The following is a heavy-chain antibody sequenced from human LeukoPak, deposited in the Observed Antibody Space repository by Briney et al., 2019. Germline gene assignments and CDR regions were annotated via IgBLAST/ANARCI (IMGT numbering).Heavy chain of an antibody. Sequence: SETLSLTCTVSGGSISSYYWSWIRQPAGKGLEWIGRIYTSGSTNYNPSLKSRVTMSADTSKNQFSLKLSSVTAADTAVYYCARVEVFWSGHDAFDIWGQGTMVTVSS. D-gene: IGHD3-3*01. CDR2: IYTSGST. J-gene: IGHJ3*02. V-gene: IGHV4-4*07. CDR3: ARVEVFWSGHDAFDI. CDR1: GGSISSYY.